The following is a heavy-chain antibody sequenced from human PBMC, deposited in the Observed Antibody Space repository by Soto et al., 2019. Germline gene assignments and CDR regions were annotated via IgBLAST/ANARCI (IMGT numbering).Heavy chain of an antibody. V-gene: IGHV2-5*01. CDR2: IPWNDDE. CDR1: GFSISTSKVG. Sequence: QITLKEPGPSLVKPTQTLTLTCTFSGFSISTSKVGVGWMRQPPGKAPEWLALIPWNDDERYSPSLKSRLINTQNTSKKLVVLTMTEMDLVDTGSYYYARSPNSNLEKADLWGQGTMVTACS. J-gene: IGHJ3*01. D-gene: IGHD3-3*01. CDR3: ARSPNSNLEKADL.